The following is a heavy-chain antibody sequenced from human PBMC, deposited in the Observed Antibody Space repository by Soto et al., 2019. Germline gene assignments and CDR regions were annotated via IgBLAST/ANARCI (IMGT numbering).Heavy chain of an antibody. CDR1: GFTFSSYS. Sequence: GGSLRLSCAASGFTFSSYSMNWVRQAPGKGLEWVSSISSSSSYIYYADSVKGRFTISRDNAKNSLYLQMNSLRAEDTAVYYCASDSLTYDAFDIWGQGTMVTV. CDR3: ASDSLTYDAFDI. J-gene: IGHJ3*02. CDR2: ISSSSSYI. V-gene: IGHV3-21*01.